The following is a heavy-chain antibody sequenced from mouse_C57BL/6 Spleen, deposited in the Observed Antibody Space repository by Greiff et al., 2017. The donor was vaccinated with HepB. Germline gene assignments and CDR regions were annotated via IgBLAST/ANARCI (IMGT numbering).Heavy chain of an antibody. V-gene: IGHV7-3*01. Sequence: EVKVEESGGGLVQPGGSLSLSCAASGFTFTDYYMSWVRQPPGKALEWLGFIRNKANGYTTEYSASVKGRFTISRDNSQSILYLQMNALRAEDSATYDCASLQLGGFAYWGQGTLVTVSA. CDR3: ASLQLGGFAY. D-gene: IGHD4-1*02. J-gene: IGHJ3*01. CDR1: GFTFTDYY. CDR2: IRNKANGYTT.